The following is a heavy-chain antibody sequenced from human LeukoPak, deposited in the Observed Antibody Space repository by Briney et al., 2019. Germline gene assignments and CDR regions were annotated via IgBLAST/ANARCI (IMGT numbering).Heavy chain of an antibody. J-gene: IGHJ4*02. CDR3: ARSVPHFTWSIAASGFDY. CDR2: IYSGGTT. D-gene: IGHD6-13*01. CDR1: GFTVSSNY. Sequence: PGGSLRLSCAASGFTVSSNYMSWIRQAPGRGLEWVALIYSGGTTNYGGSVKGRFTISRDNSKNTVFFQMNNLRVEDTAVYYCARSVPHFTWSIAASGFDYWGQGTLVTVSS. V-gene: IGHV3-53*01.